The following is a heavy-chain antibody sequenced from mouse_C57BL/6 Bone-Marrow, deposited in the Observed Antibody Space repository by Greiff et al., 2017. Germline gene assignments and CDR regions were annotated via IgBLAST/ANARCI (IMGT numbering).Heavy chain of an antibody. CDR3: ARRLGLRRDYYAMDY. CDR2: ISSGGSYT. D-gene: IGHD2-2*01. CDR1: GFTFSSYG. Sequence: EVMLVEPGGDLVKPGGSLKLSCAASGFTFSSYGMSWVRQTPDKRLEWVATISSGGSYTYYPDSVKGRFTISRDNAKNTLYLQMSSLKSEDTAMYYCARRLGLRRDYYAMDYWGQGTSVTVSS. J-gene: IGHJ4*01. V-gene: IGHV5-6*02.